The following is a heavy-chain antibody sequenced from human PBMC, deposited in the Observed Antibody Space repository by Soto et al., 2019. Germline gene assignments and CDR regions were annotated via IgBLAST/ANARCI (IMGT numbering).Heavy chain of an antibody. CDR2: IISDGSGT. V-gene: IGHV3-74*01. CDR1: GFTFSSYW. J-gene: IGHJ6*02. Sequence: EVQLVESGGGLVQPGGSLRLSCAASGFTFSSYWMHWVRQGPWEGLVWVSRIISDGSGTTYADSVKGRFKISRDNANNTLYLQMNRLTAQDTAVYHCARFSGSVGVEYNMDVWGQGTTVTVSS. D-gene: IGHD3-22*01. CDR3: ARFSGSVGVEYNMDV.